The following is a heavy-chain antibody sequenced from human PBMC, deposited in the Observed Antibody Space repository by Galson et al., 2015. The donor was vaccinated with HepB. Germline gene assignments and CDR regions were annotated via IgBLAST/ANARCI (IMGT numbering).Heavy chain of an antibody. CDR3: ARIACHSSGYSHYFDY. J-gene: IGHJ4*02. CDR1: GFSLSTSGMC. Sequence: PALVKPTQTLTLTCTFSGFSLSTSGMCVSWIRQPPGKALEWLARIDWDDDKCYSTSLKTRLTISKDTSKNQVVLTMTNMDPVDTATYYCARIACHSSGYSHYFDYWGQGTLVTVSS. CDR2: IDWDDDK. D-gene: IGHD3-22*01. V-gene: IGHV2-70*11.